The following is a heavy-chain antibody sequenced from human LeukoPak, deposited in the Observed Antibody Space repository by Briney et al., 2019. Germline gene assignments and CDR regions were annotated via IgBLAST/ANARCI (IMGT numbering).Heavy chain of an antibody. J-gene: IGHJ4*02. CDR2: ISSSSGNI. CDR1: GFTFSSYT. Sequence: PGGSLRLSCAASGFTFSSYTMNWVRQAPGMGLEWVSSISSSSGNINYADSVKGRFTISRDNSKNTLFLQMNSLRAEDTALYYCAKGGTGFENWGQGTLVTVSS. CDR3: AKGGTGFEN. V-gene: IGHV3-23*01. D-gene: IGHD1-14*01.